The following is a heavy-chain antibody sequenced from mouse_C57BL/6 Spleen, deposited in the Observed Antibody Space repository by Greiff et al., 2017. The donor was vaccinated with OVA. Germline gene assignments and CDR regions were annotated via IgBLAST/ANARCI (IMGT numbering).Heavy chain of an antibody. V-gene: IGHV8-12*01. CDR1: GFSLSTSGMG. J-gene: IGHJ2*01. Sequence: QVTLKVSGPGILQSSQSLSLTCSFSGFSLSTSGMGLSWIRQPSGKGLEWLVHIYWDDDKSYNPSLKSRLTNSKDTSRNQIFLKITSVDTADTATYYCARRTYDGSGYLDYWGQGTTLTVSS. CDR2: IYWDDDK. D-gene: IGHD1-1*01. CDR3: ARRTYDGSGYLDY.